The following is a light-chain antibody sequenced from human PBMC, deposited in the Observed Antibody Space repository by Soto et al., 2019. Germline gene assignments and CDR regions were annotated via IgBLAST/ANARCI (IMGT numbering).Light chain of an antibody. CDR1: SSDVGAYNY. CDR2: DVS. V-gene: IGLV2-14*01. Sequence: QSVLTQPASVSGSPGQSITISCTGTSSDVGAYNYDSWYQQYPGEAPKVIIYDVSHRPGGVSNRFSGSKSANPASLTISVLHSLDEADYYCSSYTSATPYVFVTGTKVTVL. J-gene: IGLJ1*01. CDR3: SSYTSATPYV.